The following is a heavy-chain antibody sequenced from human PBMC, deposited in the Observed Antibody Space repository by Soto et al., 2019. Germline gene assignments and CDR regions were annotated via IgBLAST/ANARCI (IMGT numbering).Heavy chain of an antibody. CDR3: ACDWNRYYDNSSLIWFY. Sequence: GASVKVSCKASGYTFRSYGISWVRQAPGQGLEWVGWLSAYNGDTHYAPKFQDRITLTTETSTDTAYMELRSLRLDDSAVYYCACDWNRYYDNSSLIWFYWGQGSLVTSPQ. D-gene: IGHD3-22*01. J-gene: IGHJ4*02. CDR1: GYTFRSYG. V-gene: IGHV1-18*04. CDR2: LSAYNGDT.